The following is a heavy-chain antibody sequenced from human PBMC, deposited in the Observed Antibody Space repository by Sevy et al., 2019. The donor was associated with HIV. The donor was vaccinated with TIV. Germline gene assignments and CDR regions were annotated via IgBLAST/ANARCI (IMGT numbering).Heavy chain of an antibody. Sequence: GGCLRLSCAASGFAFYDYSMSWIRQAPGKGLEWVATLSFGCGKINYADSVKGRFTISRDNSKNSFYLQMDNLRVEDTALYYCAGEGCTRPHDYWGQGTSVTVSS. J-gene: IGHJ4*02. V-gene: IGHV3-23*01. D-gene: IGHD2-8*01. CDR2: LSFGCGKI. CDR3: AGEGCTRPHDY. CDR1: GFAFYDYS.